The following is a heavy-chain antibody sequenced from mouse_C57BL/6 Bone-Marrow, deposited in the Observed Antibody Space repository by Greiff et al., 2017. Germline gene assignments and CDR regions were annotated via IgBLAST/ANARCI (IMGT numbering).Heavy chain of an antibody. D-gene: IGHD6-1*01. CDR2: ISSGGDYI. J-gene: IGHJ1*03. Sequence: EVKLQESGAGLVKPGGSLKLSCAASGFTFSSYAMSWVRQTPEKRLEWVAYISSGGDYIYYADTVKGRFTISSDNARNTLYLQMSSLKSEDTAMYYCTKATRYFDVWGTGTTVTVSS. CDR3: TKATRYFDV. CDR1: GFTFSSYA. V-gene: IGHV5-9-1*02.